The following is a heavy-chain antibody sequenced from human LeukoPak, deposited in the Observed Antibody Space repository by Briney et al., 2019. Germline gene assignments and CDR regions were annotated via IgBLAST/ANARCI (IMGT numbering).Heavy chain of an antibody. CDR1: GYMSTNYG. D-gene: IGHD4/OR15-4a*01. J-gene: IGHJ4*02. Sequence: ASVKVSCKASGYMSTNYGISWVRQAPGQGLEWMGWISAHNGDADYAQKFQGGVTMTTDTSTSTAYVELKSLRSDDTAVYYCARVPRMTMVTPRHFDSWGQGTLVTVSS. V-gene: IGHV1-18*01. CDR3: ARVPRMTMVTPRHFDS. CDR2: ISAHNGDA.